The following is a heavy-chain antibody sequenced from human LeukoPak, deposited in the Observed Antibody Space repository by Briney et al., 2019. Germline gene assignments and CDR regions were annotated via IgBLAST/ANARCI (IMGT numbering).Heavy chain of an antibody. CDR1: GDSVSSNTEA. V-gene: IGHV6-1*01. J-gene: IGHJ3*01. Sequence: SQTLSLTCAISGDSVSSNTEAWNWIRQSPSRGLEWLGRTYYRSKWYYNYAPSVRSRVSINPDTSKNQFSLQLNSVTPEDTAVYYCARGGGSYYLAFDVWGHGTLVTVSS. D-gene: IGHD1-26*01. CDR3: ARGGGSYYLAFDV. CDR2: TYYRSKWYY.